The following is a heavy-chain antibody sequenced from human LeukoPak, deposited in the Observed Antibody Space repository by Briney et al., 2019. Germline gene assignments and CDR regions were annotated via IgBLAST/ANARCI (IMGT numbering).Heavy chain of an antibody. D-gene: IGHD4-11*01. Sequence: ETLSLTCSVSGGSISSYYWSWIGQPARKALEWIGRIYSSGSTKYNPSLKSRVTMSVDTSKNQFSLKLTSVTAADTAVYYCARDRAVSTSRYGMDVWGQGTTVSVSS. CDR2: IYSSGST. CDR1: GGSISSYY. J-gene: IGHJ6*02. V-gene: IGHV4-4*07. CDR3: ARDRAVSTSRYGMDV.